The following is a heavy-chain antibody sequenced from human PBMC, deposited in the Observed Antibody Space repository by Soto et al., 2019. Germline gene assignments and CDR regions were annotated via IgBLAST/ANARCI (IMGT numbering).Heavy chain of an antibody. D-gene: IGHD2-15*01. CDR1: GFTFSSYG. V-gene: IGHV3-30*18. Sequence: QVQLVESGGGVVQPGRSLRLSCAASGFTFSSYGMHWVRQAPGKGLEWVAVISYDGSNKYYADSVKGRFTISRDNSKNTLYLQMNSLRAEDTAVYYCAKDMVRFYCSGGSCNPDYWGQGTLVTVSS. J-gene: IGHJ4*02. CDR3: AKDMVRFYCSGGSCNPDY. CDR2: ISYDGSNK.